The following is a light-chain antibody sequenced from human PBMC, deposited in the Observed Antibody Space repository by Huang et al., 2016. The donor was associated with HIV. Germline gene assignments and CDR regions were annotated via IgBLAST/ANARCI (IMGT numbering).Light chain of an antibody. V-gene: IGKV3-11*01. Sequence: EIVLTQSPDTLSLSPGERATLSCRASQSVSSYLALYQQKPGQAPRLLIYDASNRATGIPARFRGSGSGTDFTLTISSLEPEDFAVYYCQQRSDWPLTFGPGTKVDIK. CDR2: DAS. CDR1: QSVSSY. CDR3: QQRSDWPLT. J-gene: IGKJ3*01.